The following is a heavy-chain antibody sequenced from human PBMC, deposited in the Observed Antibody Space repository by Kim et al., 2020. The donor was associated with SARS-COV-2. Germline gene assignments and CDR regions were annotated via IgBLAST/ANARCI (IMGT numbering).Heavy chain of an antibody. CDR3: ARAINGDRYYDFWSGYSLNKFDY. Sequence: ASVKVSCKASGYTFTSYAMNWVRQAPGQGLEWMGWINTNTGNPTYAQGFTGRFVFSLDTSVSTAYLQISSLKAEDTAVYYCARAINGDRYYDFWSGYSLNKFDYWGQGTLVTVSS. D-gene: IGHD3-3*01. V-gene: IGHV7-4-1*02. CDR1: GYTFTSYA. J-gene: IGHJ4*02. CDR2: INTNTGNP.